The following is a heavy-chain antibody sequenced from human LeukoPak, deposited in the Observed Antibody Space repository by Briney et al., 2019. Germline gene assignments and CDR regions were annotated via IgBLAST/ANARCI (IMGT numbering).Heavy chain of an antibody. V-gene: IGHV3-53*01. CDR3: AKAYCSGASCPADY. Sequence: PGGSLRLSCAASGFTVSTTYMSWVRQAPGKGLEWVSLIYVDGRTYYADSVKGRFTISRDNSKNTLYLQVNSLRAEDTAVYYCAKAYCSGASCPADYWGQGTLVTVSS. CDR1: GFTVSTTY. D-gene: IGHD2-15*01. J-gene: IGHJ4*02. CDR2: IYVDGRT.